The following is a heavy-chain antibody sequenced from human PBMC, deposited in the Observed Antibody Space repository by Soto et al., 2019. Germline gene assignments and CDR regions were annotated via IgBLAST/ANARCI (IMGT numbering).Heavy chain of an antibody. Sequence: GGSLRLSCAASGSTFSDYYMSWIRQAPGMGLEWVSYISGSGNSIYYADSVKGRFTISRDNAKNSLYLQMNSLRVEDTAVYYCATLSTQFDRWGQGNLVTVSS. J-gene: IGHJ5*02. CDR1: GSTFSDYY. V-gene: IGHV3-11*01. CDR2: ISGSGNSI. CDR3: ATLSTQFDR. D-gene: IGHD1-1*01.